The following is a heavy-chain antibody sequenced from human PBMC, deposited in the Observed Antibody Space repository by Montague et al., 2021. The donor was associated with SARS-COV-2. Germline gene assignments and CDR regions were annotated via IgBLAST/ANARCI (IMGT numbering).Heavy chain of an antibody. CDR3: ARGLRGQCIRTCYYL. CDR2: MSPSGNT. CDR1: GESFSSDD. Sequence: SETLSLTCADYGESFSSDDWSWIRQPPGKGLEWIGEMSPSGNTKYNPSLKSRVYMSLDTSRNEFSLKLTSVAAADTAVYYCARGLRGQCIRTCYYLWGQGTLVTVSA. V-gene: IGHV4-34*01. J-gene: IGHJ4*02. D-gene: IGHD2-21*02.